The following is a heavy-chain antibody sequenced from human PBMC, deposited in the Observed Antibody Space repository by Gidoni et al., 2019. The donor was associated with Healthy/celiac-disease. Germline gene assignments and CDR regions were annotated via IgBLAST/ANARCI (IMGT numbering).Heavy chain of an antibody. V-gene: IGHV4-39*07. Sequence: QLQLQESGPGLVTPSATLSLTCTVSCGSISSSSYYWGWFRQPPVKGLEWIGSIYYSGSTYYNPSLKSRVTISVDTSKNQFSLKLRSVTAADTSVYYCARVYYSPYLKAGYFQHWGQGTLFIVSS. CDR2: IYYSGST. J-gene: IGHJ1*01. D-gene: IGHD3-10*01. CDR3: ARVYYSPYLKAGYFQH. CDR1: CGSISSSSYY.